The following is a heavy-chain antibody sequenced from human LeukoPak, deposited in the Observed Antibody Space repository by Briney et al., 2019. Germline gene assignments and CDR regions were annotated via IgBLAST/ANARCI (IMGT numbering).Heavy chain of an antibody. Sequence: GSLRLSCAASGFTFSSYSMNWVRQAPGKGLEWVANINGDGSEKNYVDSVKGQFTISRDNAKNSLYLQMSSLRAEDTALYYCAKSLNNWNIGTQGYWGQGTLVTVSS. J-gene: IGHJ4*02. CDR1: GFTFSSYS. V-gene: IGHV3-7*01. D-gene: IGHD1/OR15-1a*01. CDR3: AKSLNNWNIGTQGY. CDR2: INGDGSEK.